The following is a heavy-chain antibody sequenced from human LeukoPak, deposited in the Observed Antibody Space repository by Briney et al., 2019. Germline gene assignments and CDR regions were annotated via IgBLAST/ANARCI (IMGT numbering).Heavy chain of an antibody. Sequence: VASVKVSCKASGYTFTSYYMHWVRQAPGQGLEWMGIINPSGGSTSYAQKFQGRVTMTRDTSTSTVYMELSSLRSEDTAVYYCARGGGTTPPYYYGMDVWGQGTTVTVSS. CDR3: ARGGGTTPPYYYGMDV. CDR2: INPSGGST. J-gene: IGHJ6*02. D-gene: IGHD1-26*01. V-gene: IGHV1-46*01. CDR1: GYTFTSYY.